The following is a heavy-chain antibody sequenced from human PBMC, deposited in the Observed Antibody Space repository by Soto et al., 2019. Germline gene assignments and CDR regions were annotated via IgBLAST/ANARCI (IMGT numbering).Heavy chain of an antibody. CDR2: MHANTGNT. J-gene: IGHJ6*02. Sequence: ASVKVSCKASGNTFTNLDLNWVRQAPGQGLDWMGWMHANTGNTGHAQKFQGRVTITADESTSTAYMELSSLRSEDTAVYYCARDSSVATSLDYYYYGMDVWGQGTTVTVSS. D-gene: IGHD5-12*01. CDR1: GNTFTNLD. V-gene: IGHV1-8*01. CDR3: ARDSSVATSLDYYYYGMDV.